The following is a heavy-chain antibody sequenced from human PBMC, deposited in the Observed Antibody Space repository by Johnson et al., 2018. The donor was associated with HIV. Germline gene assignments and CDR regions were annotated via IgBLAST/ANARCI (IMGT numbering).Heavy chain of an antibody. V-gene: IGHV3-30*04. J-gene: IGHJ3*02. CDR2: ISYDGSNK. Sequence: QVQLVESGGGVVQPERSLRLSCAASGFTFSSYAMHWVRQAPGKGLEWVAVISYDGSNKYYADSVKGRFTISRDNSKNTLYLQMNSLRDEDTSVYYCARGLTMIVVVDAFDIWGQGTMVTVSS. D-gene: IGHD3-22*01. CDR3: ARGLTMIVVVDAFDI. CDR1: GFTFSSYA.